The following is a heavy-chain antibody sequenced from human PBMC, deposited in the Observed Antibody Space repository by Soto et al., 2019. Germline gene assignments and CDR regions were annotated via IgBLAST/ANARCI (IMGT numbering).Heavy chain of an antibody. CDR3: ARTGHCSGDRCDPNRSDP. Sequence: SETLSLTCTVSGGSVSSRDYYWTWTRQPPGKGLEWIAYIYYSGSTSYNPALKSRVTISVDTSKNQFSLKLSSVTAADTAVYYCARTGHCSGDRCDPNRSDPCCQRTLVTV. CDR2: IYYSGST. V-gene: IGHV4-61*08. J-gene: IGHJ5*02. D-gene: IGHD2-15*01. CDR1: GGSVSSRDYY.